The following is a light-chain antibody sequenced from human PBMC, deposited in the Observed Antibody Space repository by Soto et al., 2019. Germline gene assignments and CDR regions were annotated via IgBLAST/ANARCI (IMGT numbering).Light chain of an antibody. Sequence: QSALTQPASVSGSPGQSITISCTGTSSDVGGYNYVSWYRQHPGKAPKLMIFEVSNRPSGVSNRFSGSRSGNTASLTISGLQPEDEADYYCASYTGSTTLYVFGSGTKLTAL. CDR1: SSDVGGYNY. CDR2: EVS. CDR3: ASYTGSTTLYV. V-gene: IGLV2-14*01. J-gene: IGLJ1*01.